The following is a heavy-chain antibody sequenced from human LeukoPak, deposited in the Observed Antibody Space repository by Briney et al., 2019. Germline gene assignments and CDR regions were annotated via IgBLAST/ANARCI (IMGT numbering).Heavy chain of an antibody. CDR3: ARTSTGGFDP. Sequence: SETLSLTRTVSGGSISSRGYFWGGIRQPPGEGLEWIGSTYDCGDTYYNASLQSRVNISIETSQTQSSLKLRSLTAADTAVYYCARTSTGGFDPWGQGILVTVSS. D-gene: IGHD3-16*01. J-gene: IGHJ5*02. CDR1: GGSISSRGYF. CDR2: TYDCGDT. V-gene: IGHV4-39*07.